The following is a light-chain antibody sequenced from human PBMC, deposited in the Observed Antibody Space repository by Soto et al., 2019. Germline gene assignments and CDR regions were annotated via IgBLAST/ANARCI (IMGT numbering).Light chain of an antibody. CDR1: QGINNN. J-gene: IGKJ5*01. V-gene: IGKV1-16*02. CDR3: QQYNSYPVT. CDR2: AAS. Sequence: DIQMTQSPSSLSASVGDRVTITCRASQGINNNLAWFQQKPGKAPKSLIYAASNLQSGAPSKFSGSGSGTDFTLTISSLQPEDFATYYCQQYNSYPVTFGQGTRLEIK.